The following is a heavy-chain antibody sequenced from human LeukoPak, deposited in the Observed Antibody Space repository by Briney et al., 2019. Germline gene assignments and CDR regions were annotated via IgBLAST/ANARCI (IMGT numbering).Heavy chain of an antibody. CDR3: ANGYRYCTSTRCDFDY. D-gene: IGHD2-2*01. CDR2: IRYDGSKK. CDR1: GFTFSSYG. V-gene: IGHV3-30*02. J-gene: IGHJ4*02. Sequence: GGSLRLSCAASGFTFSSYGMHWVRQAPGKGLEWVTFIRYDGSKKYYADSVKGRFTTSRDNSKNTLSLQMNSLRAEDTAVYYCANGYRYCTSTRCDFDYWGQGTLVTVSS.